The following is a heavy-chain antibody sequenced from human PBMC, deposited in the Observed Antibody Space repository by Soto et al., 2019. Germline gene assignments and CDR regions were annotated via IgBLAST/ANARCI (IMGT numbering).Heavy chain of an antibody. CDR3: ARLFGGGDAYNHLDY. Sequence: PSETLSLTCTVSGVSIRGHYWSWIRQPPGKRLEWVGYIFHSGVTNYNPSLQSRITMSVDMSKNQFSLNLSSVTAADTAVYYCARLFGGGDAYNHLDYWGKGTLVTVSS. V-gene: IGHV4-59*11. D-gene: IGHD3-10*02. CDR2: IFHSGVT. CDR1: GVSIRGHY. J-gene: IGHJ4*02.